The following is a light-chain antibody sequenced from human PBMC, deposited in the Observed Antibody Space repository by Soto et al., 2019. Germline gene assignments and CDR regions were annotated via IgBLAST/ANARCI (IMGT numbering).Light chain of an antibody. CDR3: QQYYSPPCA. Sequence: DIVMTQSPDSLAVSLGERATFNCKSSQSLLYSSNNKNYLAWYQQKPGQPPKLLIYWASTRESGVPDRFSGSGSGTDFTLTISSLQAEDVAIYYCQQYYSPPCAFGQGTKVEIK. CDR2: WAS. V-gene: IGKV4-1*01. CDR1: QSLLYSSNNKNY. J-gene: IGKJ1*01.